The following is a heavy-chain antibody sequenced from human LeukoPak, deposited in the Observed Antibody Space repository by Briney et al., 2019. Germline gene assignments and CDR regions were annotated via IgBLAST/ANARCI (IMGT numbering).Heavy chain of an antibody. CDR3: AKDPGQSVRGYYMEV. CDR1: GFTFSSYW. D-gene: IGHD3-10*01. CDR2: IKTDGITT. Sequence: GGSLRLSCAASGFTFSSYWMAWVRQAPGKGLVWVSRIKTDGITTTYADSVKGRITISRDNSKSMLYLQVDSLRADDTAVYYCAKDPGQSVRGYYMEVWGKGTTVTVSS. V-gene: IGHV3-74*01. J-gene: IGHJ6*03.